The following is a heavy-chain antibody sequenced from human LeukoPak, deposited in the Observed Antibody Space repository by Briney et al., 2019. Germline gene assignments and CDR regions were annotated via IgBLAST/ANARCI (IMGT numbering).Heavy chain of an antibody. J-gene: IGHJ6*03. CDR2: ISAYNGNT. CDR1: GYTFTSYG. V-gene: IGHV1-18*01. Sequence: VASVKVSCKASGYTFTSYGISWVRQAPGQGLEWMGWISAYNGNTNYAQKLQGRVTMTTDTSTSTAYMELRSLRSDDTAVYYCARGILATAGNYYYYYMDVWGKGTTVTISS. CDR3: ARGILATAGNYYYYYMDV. D-gene: IGHD6-13*01.